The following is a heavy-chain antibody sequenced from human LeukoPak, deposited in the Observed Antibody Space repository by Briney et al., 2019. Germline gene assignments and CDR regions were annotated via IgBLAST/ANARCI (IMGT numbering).Heavy chain of an antibody. CDR1: GFTFSSYD. CDR3: ARGGPTVTHDWYFDL. Sequence: PGGSLRLSCAASGFTFSSYDMHWVRQATGKGLEWVSAIGTAGDTYYPGSVKGRFTISRENAKNSLYLQMNSRRAGDTAVYYCARGGPTVTHDWYFDLWGRGTLVSVSS. D-gene: IGHD4-17*01. V-gene: IGHV3-13*01. CDR2: IGTAGDT. J-gene: IGHJ2*01.